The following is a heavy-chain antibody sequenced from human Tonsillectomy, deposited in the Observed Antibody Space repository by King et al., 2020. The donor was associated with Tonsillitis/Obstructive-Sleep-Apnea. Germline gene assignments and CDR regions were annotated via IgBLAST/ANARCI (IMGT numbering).Heavy chain of an antibody. D-gene: IGHD1-26*01. CDR2: IIPIFGTT. Sequence: QLVQSGAEVKKPGSSVKVSCKASGGTFSSYAISWVRQAPGQGLEWMGGIIPIFGTTTYAQKFRGRVTITADESTSTAYMELSSLRSEDTAVYYFARASEATTDSGPIGYYNMDVWGKGTTVTVSS. J-gene: IGHJ6*03. CDR1: GGTFSSYA. V-gene: IGHV1-69*01. CDR3: ARASEATTDSGPIGYYNMDV.